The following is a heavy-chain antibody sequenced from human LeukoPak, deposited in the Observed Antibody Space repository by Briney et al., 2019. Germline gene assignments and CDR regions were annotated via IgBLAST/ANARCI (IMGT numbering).Heavy chain of an antibody. CDR3: ARDKGEPTGIFCFLEF. J-gene: IGHJ2*01. CDR1: GYSFISYF. CDR2: IDPRSGAT. Sequence: ASVKVSCKTSGYSFISYFLHWVRQAPGRGLEWMGWIDPRSGATGYAQKFHGRVTMTRDMSITTVYMELTSLTSDDTAIYYCARDKGEPTGIFCFLEFWGLGPLVTVSS. V-gene: IGHV1-2*02. D-gene: IGHD3-3*01.